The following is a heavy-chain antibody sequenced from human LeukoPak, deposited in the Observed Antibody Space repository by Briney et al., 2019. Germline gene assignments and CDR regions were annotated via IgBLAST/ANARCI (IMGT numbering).Heavy chain of an antibody. V-gene: IGHV4-31*03. CDR1: GGSISNGGYY. CDR3: ARVDSGYDFYYYYYMDV. D-gene: IGHD5-12*01. Sequence: SETLSLTCTVSGGSISNGGYYWSWIRQHPGKGLEWIGYIYYSGSTYYNPSLKSRVTISVDTSKNQFSLKLSSVTAADTAVYYCARVDSGYDFYYYYYMDVWGKGTTVTVSS. J-gene: IGHJ6*03. CDR2: IYYSGST.